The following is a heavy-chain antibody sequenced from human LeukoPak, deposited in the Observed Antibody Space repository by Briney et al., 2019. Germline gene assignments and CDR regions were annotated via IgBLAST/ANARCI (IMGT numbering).Heavy chain of an antibody. Sequence: SETLSLTCTVSGGSISSSNYYWNWIRQPPGKGLEWIGSIYYSGSIYYNPSLKSRVTISVDTSKNQFSLKLSSVTAADTAVYYCARGVPLRAPPDYWGQGTLVTVSS. CDR1: GGSISSSNYY. D-gene: IGHD5/OR15-5a*01. J-gene: IGHJ4*02. V-gene: IGHV4-39*07. CDR2: IYYSGSI. CDR3: ARGVPLRAPPDY.